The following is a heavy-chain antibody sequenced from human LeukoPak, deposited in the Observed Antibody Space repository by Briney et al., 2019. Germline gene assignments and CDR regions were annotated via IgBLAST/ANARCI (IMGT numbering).Heavy chain of an antibody. D-gene: IGHD3-22*01. CDR3: ATTSSYSSGYYDY. CDR2: ISAYNGNT. Sequence: ASVKVSCKASGYTFTSYGISWVRQAPGQGLEWMGWISAYNGNTNYAQKLQGRVTMTEDTSTDTAYMELSSLRSEDTAVYHCATTSSYSSGYYDYWGQGTLVTVSS. CDR1: GYTFTSYG. J-gene: IGHJ4*02. V-gene: IGHV1-18*01.